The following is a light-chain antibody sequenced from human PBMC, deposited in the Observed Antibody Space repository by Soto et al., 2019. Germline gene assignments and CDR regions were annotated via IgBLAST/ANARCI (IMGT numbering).Light chain of an antibody. CDR1: SSDVGAYNY. CDR3: NSHRDINPYYV. Sequence: QSALTQPASVSGSPGQSITISCTGTSSDVGAYNYVSWYQQHPGKAPKLLIFEVSSRPSGVSNRFSGSKSGSTASLTISGLQAEDEADYYCNSHRDINPYYVFGTGTKVTVL. CDR2: EVS. V-gene: IGLV2-14*01. J-gene: IGLJ1*01.